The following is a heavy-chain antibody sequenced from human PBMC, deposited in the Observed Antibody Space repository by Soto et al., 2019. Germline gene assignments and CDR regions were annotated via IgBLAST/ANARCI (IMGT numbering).Heavy chain of an antibody. CDR3: ARGVGSSPRDNGYYDYGMDV. D-gene: IGHD6-6*01. V-gene: IGHV4-59*01. Sequence: SEPLSLTYTVSGGSISNYYRSWIRQPTGKGLEGIGYLYYIGITNYNPSLKSRVTISVDTSKNQFSLKLSSVTAADTAVYYCARGVGSSPRDNGYYDYGMDVWGQGTTVTVSS. J-gene: IGHJ6*02. CDR2: LYYIGIT. CDR1: GGSISNYY.